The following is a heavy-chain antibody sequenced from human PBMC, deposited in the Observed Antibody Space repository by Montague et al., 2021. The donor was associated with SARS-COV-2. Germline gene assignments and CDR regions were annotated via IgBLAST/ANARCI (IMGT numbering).Heavy chain of an antibody. Sequence: CAISGDSVSSNIATWNWIRQSPSRGLEWLGRTYYRSKWYNDYAESVKSRITINPDTSKNQFSLQLDSVTPEDTAVYYCARDPGNKVGSTRYFSMDVWGQGTTVTVSS. CDR2: TYYRSKWYN. D-gene: IGHD1-26*01. J-gene: IGHJ6*02. V-gene: IGHV6-1*01. CDR3: ARDPGNKVGSTRYFSMDV. CDR1: GDSVSSNIAT.